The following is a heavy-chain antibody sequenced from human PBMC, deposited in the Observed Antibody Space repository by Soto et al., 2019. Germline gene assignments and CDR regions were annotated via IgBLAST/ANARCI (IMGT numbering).Heavy chain of an antibody. CDR3: AAQEDLVVGTIDY. CDR2: IVVGSGNT. CDR1: GFTFTSSA. Sequence: QMQLVQSGPEVKKPGTSVKVSCKASGFTFTSSAVQWVRQARGQRLEWIGWIVVGSGNTNYAQKFQERVTITRDMSTSTAYMKLSSLRSEDTAVYYCAAQEDLVVGTIDYWGQGTLVTVSS. D-gene: IGHD2-15*01. V-gene: IGHV1-58*01. J-gene: IGHJ4*02.